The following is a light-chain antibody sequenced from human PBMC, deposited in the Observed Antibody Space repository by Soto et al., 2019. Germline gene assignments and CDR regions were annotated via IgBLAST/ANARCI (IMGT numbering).Light chain of an antibody. CDR1: QSVLYSSNNKNY. Sequence: DIVMTQSPDSLAVSLGERATINCKSSQSVLYSSNNKNYLALYQQKPGQPPKLLIYWASTRESGVPDRFSGSGSGTDFTLTISRLQAEDVAVYYCQQYYSTPWTFGQGTKVEIK. V-gene: IGKV4-1*01. CDR3: QQYYSTPWT. J-gene: IGKJ1*01. CDR2: WAS.